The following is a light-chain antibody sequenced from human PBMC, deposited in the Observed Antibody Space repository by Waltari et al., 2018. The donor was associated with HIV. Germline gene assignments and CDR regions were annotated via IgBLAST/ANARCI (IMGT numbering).Light chain of an antibody. CDR1: ALAKQH. J-gene: IGLJ2*01. V-gene: IGLV3-25*03. CDR3: ESADSTGSYYV. CDR2: AGT. Sequence: SYELTQPPSMSVSPGQTATITCSGDALAKQHSYWYQQNAGQAPVLVIFAGTERPSGIPERFSGTRSETTVTLTITGVQAEDEADYYCESADSTGSYYVFGRGTRLTVL.